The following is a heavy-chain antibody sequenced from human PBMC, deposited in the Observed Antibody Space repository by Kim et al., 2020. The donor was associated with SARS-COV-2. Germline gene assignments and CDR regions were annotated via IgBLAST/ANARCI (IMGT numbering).Heavy chain of an antibody. Sequence: ASVKVSCKASGYTFTSYYMHWVRQAPGQGLEWMGIINPSGGSTSYAQKFQGRVTMTRDTSTSTVYMELSSLRSEDTAVYYCARDEIGYGSPRSGAFDIWGQGTMVTVSS. J-gene: IGHJ3*02. V-gene: IGHV1-46*01. D-gene: IGHD3-10*01. CDR2: INPSGGST. CDR1: GYTFTSYY. CDR3: ARDEIGYGSPRSGAFDI.